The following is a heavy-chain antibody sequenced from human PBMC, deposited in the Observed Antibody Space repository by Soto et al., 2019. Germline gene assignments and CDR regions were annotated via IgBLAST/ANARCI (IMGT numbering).Heavy chain of an antibody. CDR1: GGSISSYY. V-gene: IGHV4-59*01. CDR3: ERAVAGRQHFDY. Sequence: SETLSLTCTVSGGSISSYYWSWIRQPPGKGLEWIGYIYYSGSTNYNPSLKSRVTISVDTSKNQFSLKLSSVTAADTAVYYCERAVAGRQHFDYWGQVTLVTVSS. J-gene: IGHJ4*02. D-gene: IGHD6-19*01. CDR2: IYYSGST.